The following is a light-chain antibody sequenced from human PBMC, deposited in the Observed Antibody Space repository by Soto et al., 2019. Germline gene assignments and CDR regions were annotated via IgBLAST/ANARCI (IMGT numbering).Light chain of an antibody. V-gene: IGKV1-33*01. J-gene: IGKJ3*01. CDR2: DTS. Sequence: DIQMTQSPSSLSASVGDRVTITYQASQDISHYLNWYQQKPGKAPKLLIYDTSKLETGVPSRFSGSGSGTDFTFTISSLQPEDTATYYCQQYYNVPLTFGPGTKVDIK. CDR3: QQYYNVPLT. CDR1: QDISHY.